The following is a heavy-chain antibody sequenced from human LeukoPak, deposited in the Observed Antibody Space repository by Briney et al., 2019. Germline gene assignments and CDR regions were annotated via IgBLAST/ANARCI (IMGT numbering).Heavy chain of an antibody. CDR3: ARSYRSSTSCAFDY. CDR2: ISGSGGST. D-gene: IGHD2-2*01. Sequence: GGSLRLSCAASGFTFSSYAMSWVRQAPGKGLEWVSAISGSGGSTYYADSVKGRFTISRDNSKNTLYLQMNSLRAEDTAVYYCARSYRSSTSCAFDYWGQGTLVTVSS. V-gene: IGHV3-23*01. J-gene: IGHJ4*02. CDR1: GFTFSSYA.